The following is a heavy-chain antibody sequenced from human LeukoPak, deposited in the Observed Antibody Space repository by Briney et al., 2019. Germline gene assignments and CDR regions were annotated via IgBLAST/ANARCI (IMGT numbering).Heavy chain of an antibody. CDR2: IYTSGST. V-gene: IGHV4-4*09. CDR3: ARLVAVAEWFDP. CDR1: GGSISSYY. D-gene: IGHD6-19*01. Sequence: SETLSLTCTVSGGSISSYYWSWIRQPPGKGLEWIGYIYTSGSTNYNPSLKSRVTISVDTSKNQFSLELSSVTAADTAVYYCARLVAVAEWFDPWGQGTLVTVSS. J-gene: IGHJ5*02.